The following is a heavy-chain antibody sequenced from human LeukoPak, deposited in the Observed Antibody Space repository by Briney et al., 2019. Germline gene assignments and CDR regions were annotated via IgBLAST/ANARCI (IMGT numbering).Heavy chain of an antibody. Sequence: GGSLRLSCAASGFTFSNYGMHWVRQAPGKGLEWVAIIWDDGSNKYHADSVRGRFTISRDNSKNTLYLQMNSLRAEDTAVYFCARHRGSCSGGSCPNWYFDLWGRGTLVTVSS. J-gene: IGHJ2*01. V-gene: IGHV3-33*01. D-gene: IGHD2-15*01. CDR1: GFTFSNYG. CDR2: IWDDGSNK. CDR3: ARHRGSCSGGSCPNWYFDL.